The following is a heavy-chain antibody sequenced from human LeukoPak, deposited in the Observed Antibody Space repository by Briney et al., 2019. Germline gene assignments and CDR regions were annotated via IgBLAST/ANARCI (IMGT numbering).Heavy chain of an antibody. Sequence: GASVKVSCKASGGTFSSYAISWVRQAPGQGLEWMGRIIPILGIANYAQKFQGRVTITADKSTSTAYMELSSLRSEDTAVYYCAREGDLEYSSSFDYWGQGTLVTVSS. V-gene: IGHV1-69*04. D-gene: IGHD6-6*01. CDR2: IIPILGIA. CDR1: GGTFSSYA. J-gene: IGHJ4*02. CDR3: AREGDLEYSSSFDY.